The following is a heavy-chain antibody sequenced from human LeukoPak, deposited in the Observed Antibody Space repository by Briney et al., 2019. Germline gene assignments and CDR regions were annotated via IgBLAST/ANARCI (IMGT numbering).Heavy chain of an antibody. D-gene: IGHD6-19*01. CDR1: GFTFSSYD. CDR2: INGSGRST. J-gene: IGHJ4*02. V-gene: IGHV3-23*01. CDR3: AKELGPYSSGWLY. Sequence: GGSLRLSCAVYGFTFSSYDRRWVRQAPGKGLEWVSAINGSGRSTNYASSVNRRFTISSDHYNHTLYLQMNIWGADATAVYYCAKELGPYSSGWLYWGQGILVTVSS.